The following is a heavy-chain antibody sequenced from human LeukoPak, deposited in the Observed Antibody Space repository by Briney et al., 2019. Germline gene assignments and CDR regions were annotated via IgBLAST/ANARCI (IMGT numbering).Heavy chain of an antibody. V-gene: IGHV3-49*04. Sequence: GGSLRLSCTGSGFTFADYALTWVRQAPGKGLEWVASIGSKASGGKTEYAASAKGRFSISRDDSKSTAYLQMDSLKNEDTAVFYCTRWNTVSYCDLWGQGTLVSVSS. CDR3: TRWNTVSYCDL. CDR2: IGSKASGGKT. J-gene: IGHJ4*02. CDR1: GFTFADYA. D-gene: IGHD4-17*01.